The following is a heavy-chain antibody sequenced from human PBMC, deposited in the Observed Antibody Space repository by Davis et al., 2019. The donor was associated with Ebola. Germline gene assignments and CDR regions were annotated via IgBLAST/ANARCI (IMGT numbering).Heavy chain of an antibody. CDR1: GFTFSSYG. CDR2: IWYDGSNK. V-gene: IGHV3-33*01. Sequence: PGGSLRLSCAASGFTFSSYGMHWVRQAPGKGLEWVAVIWYDGSNKYYADSVKGRFTISRDNSKNTLYLQMNSLRAEDTAVYYCAREDIVVVPAFDTKPGTYYYYYGMDVWGKGTTVTVAS. J-gene: IGHJ6*04. CDR3: AREDIVVVPAFDTKPGTYYYYYGMDV. D-gene: IGHD2-2*01.